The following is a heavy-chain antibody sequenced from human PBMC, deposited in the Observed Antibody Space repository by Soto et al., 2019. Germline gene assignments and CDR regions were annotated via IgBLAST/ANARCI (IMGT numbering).Heavy chain of an antibody. V-gene: IGHV3-23*01. CDR3: AKDRARYNWNDGFDY. Sequence: GGSLRLSCAASGFTFSSYAMSWVRQAPGKGLEWVSAISGSGGSTYYADSVKGRFTISRDNSKNTLYLQMNSLRAEDTAVYYCAKDRARYNWNDGFDYWGQGTLVTSPQ. D-gene: IGHD1-20*01. CDR1: GFTFSSYA. J-gene: IGHJ4*02. CDR2: ISGSGGST.